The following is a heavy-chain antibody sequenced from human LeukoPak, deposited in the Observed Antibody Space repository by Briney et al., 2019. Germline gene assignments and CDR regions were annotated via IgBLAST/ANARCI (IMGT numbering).Heavy chain of an antibody. D-gene: IGHD2-21*02. CDR2: IYYSGST. Sequence: SETLSLTCTVSGDSISSSSYYWGWIRQPPGKGLEWIGNIYYSGSTYYNPSLKSRVTISVDTSINQFSLKLSSVTAADTAVYYCARGGRLSRAPFDYWGQGTLVTVSS. CDR1: GDSISSSSYY. CDR3: ARGGRLSRAPFDY. J-gene: IGHJ4*02. V-gene: IGHV4-39*07.